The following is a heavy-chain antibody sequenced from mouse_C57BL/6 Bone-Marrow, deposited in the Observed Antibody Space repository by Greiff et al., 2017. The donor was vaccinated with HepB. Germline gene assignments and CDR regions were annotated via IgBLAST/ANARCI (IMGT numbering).Heavy chain of an antibody. CDR1: GYTFTSYW. CDR2: IDPSDSYT. J-gene: IGHJ2*01. CDR3: ARGGNWDLDY. Sequence: QVQLQQPGAELVKPGASVKLSCKASGYTFTSYWMQWVKQRPGQGIEWIGEIDPSDSYTNYNQKFKGKATLTVDTSSSPAYMQLSSLTSEDSAVYYCARGGNWDLDYWGQGTTLTVSS. V-gene: IGHV1-50*01. D-gene: IGHD4-1*01.